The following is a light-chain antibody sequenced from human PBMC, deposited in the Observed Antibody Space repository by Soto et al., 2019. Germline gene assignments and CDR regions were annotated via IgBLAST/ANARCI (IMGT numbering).Light chain of an antibody. CDR2: DAS. J-gene: IGKJ5*01. CDR3: QQRSNWPGIT. Sequence: IVLTHSPSTLSLSPGXXXXXXXXASQSVSIYFVWYQQKPGQAPRLLIYDASNRATGIPARFSGSGSGTDFTLTISSLEPEDFAVYYCQQRSNWPGITFGQGTRLEIK. CDR1: QSVSIY. V-gene: IGKV3-11*01.